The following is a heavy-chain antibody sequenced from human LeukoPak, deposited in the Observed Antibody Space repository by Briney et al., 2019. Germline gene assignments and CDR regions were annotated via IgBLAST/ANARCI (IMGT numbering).Heavy chain of an antibody. CDR1: GFTFSSYW. Sequence: PGGSLRLSCVASGFTFSSYWMHWVRQDPRKGLVWVSRISGDGRNINYADSVRGRFTISRDNAKNTLYLQMNSLRAEDTAVYYCARAHMYQDTYSFGELLYMWQAPFDYWGQGTLVTVSS. CDR2: ISGDGRNI. D-gene: IGHD3-10*01. V-gene: IGHV3-74*01. CDR3: ARAHMYQDTYSFGELLYMWQAPFDY. J-gene: IGHJ4*02.